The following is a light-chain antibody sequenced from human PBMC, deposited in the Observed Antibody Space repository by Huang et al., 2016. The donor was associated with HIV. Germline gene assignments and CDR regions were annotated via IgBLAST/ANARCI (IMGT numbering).Light chain of an antibody. V-gene: IGKV3-11*01. CDR1: QSVSSY. CDR2: DAS. J-gene: IGKJ4*01. Sequence: IVLTQSPATLSLSPGERATLSCRASQSVSSYLAWYQQKPGQAPRLLIYDASNRATGIPARFSGSGSGTDFTLTISSLEPEEFAVYYCQQRSNWPPAFGGGTKVEIK. CDR3: QQRSNWPPA.